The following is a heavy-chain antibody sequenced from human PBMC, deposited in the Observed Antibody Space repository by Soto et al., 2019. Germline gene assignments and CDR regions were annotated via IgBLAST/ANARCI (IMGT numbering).Heavy chain of an antibody. V-gene: IGHV1-18*01. CDR1: GYTFTSYG. D-gene: IGHD1-1*01. Sequence: ASVKVSCKTSGYTFTSYGISWVRQAPGQGLEWMGWISTNKGNTNYAQKFQGRVTMTTDTSTSTAYMELRSLRSDDTAVYYCARDQSWHDLVWWFDPWGQGIPVTVPQ. J-gene: IGHJ5*02. CDR2: ISTNKGNT. CDR3: ARDQSWHDLVWWFDP.